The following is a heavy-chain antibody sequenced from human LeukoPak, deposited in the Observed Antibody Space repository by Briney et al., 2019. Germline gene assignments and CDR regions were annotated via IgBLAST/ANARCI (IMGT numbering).Heavy chain of an antibody. CDR2: IKEDGNMK. CDR1: GFMFSSYW. D-gene: IGHD3-22*01. CDR3: ARDERGGYYVD. Sequence: GGSLSLSCAASGFMFSSYWMSWVRQAPGRGLEWVANIKEDGNMKQYVDSVRGRFTISRDNAKSSLYLQMSSLRAEDSAVYYCARDERGGYYVDWGQGTLVTVSS. J-gene: IGHJ4*02. V-gene: IGHV3-7*01.